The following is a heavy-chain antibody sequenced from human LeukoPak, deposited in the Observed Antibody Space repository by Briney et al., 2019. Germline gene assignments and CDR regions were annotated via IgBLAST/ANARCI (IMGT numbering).Heavy chain of an antibody. CDR3: AIRGGPGSLDAFDI. Sequence: GRSLRLSCAVSDFIVRSNYMTWVRQAPGKGLEWVSVIYNDGSAYYADSVRGRFTISRDTSKNTVYLQMNSLRAEDTAVYYCAIRGGPGSLDAFDIWGQGTMVTVSS. J-gene: IGHJ3*02. CDR1: DFIVRSNY. D-gene: IGHD1-14*01. CDR2: IYNDGSA. V-gene: IGHV3-53*01.